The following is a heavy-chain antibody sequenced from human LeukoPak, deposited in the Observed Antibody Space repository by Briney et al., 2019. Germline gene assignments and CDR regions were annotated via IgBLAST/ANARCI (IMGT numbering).Heavy chain of an antibody. Sequence: GGSLRLSCAASGFTVSSDYMAWVRQAPGKGLEWVSVIYSSGSTYYGDSVKGRFTTSRDNSKNILYFQMNSLRVEGTAVYYCASAPSGTNGYWGQGTLVTVSS. D-gene: IGHD1-26*01. V-gene: IGHV3-53*01. CDR3: ASAPSGTNGY. CDR1: GFTVSSDY. CDR2: IYSSGST. J-gene: IGHJ4*02.